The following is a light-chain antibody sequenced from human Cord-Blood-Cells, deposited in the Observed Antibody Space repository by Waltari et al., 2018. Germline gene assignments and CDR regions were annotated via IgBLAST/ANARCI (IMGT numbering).Light chain of an antibody. Sequence: TGTSSDVGSYNLVSWYQQHPGKAPKLMIYEVSKRPSGVSNRFSGSKSGNTASLTISGLQAEDEADYYCCSYAGSSTLVFGGGTKLTVL. CDR3: CSYAGSSTLV. J-gene: IGLJ2*01. CDR2: EVS. CDR1: SSDVGSYNL. V-gene: IGLV2-23*02.